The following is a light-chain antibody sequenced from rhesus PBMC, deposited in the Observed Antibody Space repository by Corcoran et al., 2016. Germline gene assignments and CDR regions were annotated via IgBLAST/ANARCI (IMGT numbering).Light chain of an antibody. Sequence: EIVMTQSPATLALSPGERATLSFRASQSVSSYLAWYQQKPGQAPRLLIYGASSRATGIPDRFSGSGSGTEFNLTISSLEPEDVGVYFCLQSSNWPQYSFGQGTKVEIK. CDR2: GAS. CDR3: LQSSNWPQYS. J-gene: IGKJ2*01. CDR1: QSVSSY. V-gene: IGKV3-24*04.